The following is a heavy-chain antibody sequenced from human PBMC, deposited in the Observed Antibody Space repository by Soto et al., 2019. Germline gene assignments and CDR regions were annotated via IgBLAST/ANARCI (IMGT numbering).Heavy chain of an antibody. D-gene: IGHD3-16*01. CDR1: GGSFSGYY. J-gene: IGHJ3*02. V-gene: IGHV4-34*01. Sequence: SETLSLTCAVYGGSFSGYYWSWIRQPPGKGLEWIGEINHSGSTNYNPSLKSRVTISVDTSKNQFSLKLSSVTAADTAVYYCARITYVSDAFDIWGQGTMVTGSS. CDR2: INHSGST. CDR3: ARITYVSDAFDI.